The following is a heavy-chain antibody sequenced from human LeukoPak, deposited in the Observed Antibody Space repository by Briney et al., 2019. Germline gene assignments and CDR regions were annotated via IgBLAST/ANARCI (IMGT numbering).Heavy chain of an antibody. J-gene: IGHJ4*02. CDR2: IIPIFGTA. CDR3: ASSWWERQGRLYFDY. Sequence: SVKVSCKASGGTFISYAISWVRQAPGQGLEWMGGIIPIFGTANYAQKFQGRVTITTDESTSTAYMELSSLRSEDTAVYYCASSWWERQGRLYFDYWAREPWSPSPQ. V-gene: IGHV1-69*05. D-gene: IGHD1-1*01. CDR1: GGTFISYA.